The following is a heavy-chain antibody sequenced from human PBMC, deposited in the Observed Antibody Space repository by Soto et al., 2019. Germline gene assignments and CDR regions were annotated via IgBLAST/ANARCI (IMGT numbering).Heavy chain of an antibody. J-gene: IGHJ4*02. CDR3: ARQTYYDFWSGYYNYFDY. CDR2: IYPGDSDT. CDR1: GYSFTSYW. Sequence: GESLKISCQGSGYSFTSYWIGWVRQMPGKGLEWMGIIYPGDSDTRYSPSFQGQVTISADKSISTAYLQWSSLKASDTAMYYCARQTYYDFWSGYYNYFDYWGQGTLVTVSS. D-gene: IGHD3-3*01. V-gene: IGHV5-51*01.